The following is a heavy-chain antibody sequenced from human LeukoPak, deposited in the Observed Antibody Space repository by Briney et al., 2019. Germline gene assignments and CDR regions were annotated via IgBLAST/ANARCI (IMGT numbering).Heavy chain of an antibody. V-gene: IGHV3-64D*09. CDR1: GFTFSSFA. CDR2: ISRNGGST. Sequence: GGSLRLSCSASGFTFSSFAMHWVRQAPGKELEYVAAISRNGGSTYYADSVKGRFTISRDNSKNTLYLQMSSLRAEDTAVYLCVKDLRSDFMGVLSRYLSYWGQGTLVTVSS. J-gene: IGHJ4*02. CDR3: VKDLRSDFMGVLSRYLSY. D-gene: IGHD2/OR15-2a*01.